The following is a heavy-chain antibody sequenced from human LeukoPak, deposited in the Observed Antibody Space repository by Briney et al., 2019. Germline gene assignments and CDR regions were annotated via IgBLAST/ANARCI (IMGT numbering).Heavy chain of an antibody. Sequence: GESLRLSCAASGFTFSNYGMHWVRQVPGKGLEWVAFIPYDGSNKYYADSLKGRFTISRDNSKNTLYLQMNSLRAEDTAIYYCAKDICGGDCYPHGGYWGQGTLVTVSS. J-gene: IGHJ4*02. V-gene: IGHV3-30*02. CDR3: AKDICGGDCYPHGGY. D-gene: IGHD2-21*01. CDR1: GFTFSNYG. CDR2: IPYDGSNK.